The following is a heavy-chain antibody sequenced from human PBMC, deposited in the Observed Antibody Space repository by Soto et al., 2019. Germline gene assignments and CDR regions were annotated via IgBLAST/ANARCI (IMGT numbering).Heavy chain of an antibody. V-gene: IGHV4-4*07. D-gene: IGHD1-20*01. CDR1: GDSISNYY. CDR3: ARGPNWNYYCYGVDV. J-gene: IGHJ6*02. CDR2: FFSSGSA. Sequence: QVQLQESGPGLVKPSETLSLSCTVSGDSISNYYWSWIRQPAGKGLEWIGRFFSSGSANYNPSHQSRVTMSIATSKNQFSLRLSSVTAADTAVYYCARGPNWNYYCYGVDVWGQGTTVTVSS.